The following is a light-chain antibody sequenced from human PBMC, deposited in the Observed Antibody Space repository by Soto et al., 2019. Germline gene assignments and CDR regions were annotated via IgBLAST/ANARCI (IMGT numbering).Light chain of an antibody. CDR2: AAS. CDR1: QSVRSN. Sequence: EIVMTPSPATLSVSPGERATLSCRASQSVRSNLAWYQQKPGQAPRLVIYAASTRATGIPDRFSGSVSGTEFTLTISSLQSEDFAVYYCQQYNEWPPFTFGQGTRLEI. V-gene: IGKV3-15*01. CDR3: QQYNEWPPFT. J-gene: IGKJ5*01.